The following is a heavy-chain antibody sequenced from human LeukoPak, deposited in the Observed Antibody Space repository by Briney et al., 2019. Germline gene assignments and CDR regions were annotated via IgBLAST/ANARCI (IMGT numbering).Heavy chain of an antibody. CDR2: LYSDGNT. V-gene: IGHV3-53*01. CDR3: ARGVEPLAANTLAY. CDR1: GLTLITNH. D-gene: IGHD1-14*01. J-gene: IGHJ4*02. Sequence: GGSLRLSCAPSGLTLITNHMTWVRPAPGEGLEWVSVLYSDGNTKYADSVQGRFTISRDNSKNTLYLEMNSLSPDDTAVYYCARGVEPLAANTLAYWGQGTLVTVSS.